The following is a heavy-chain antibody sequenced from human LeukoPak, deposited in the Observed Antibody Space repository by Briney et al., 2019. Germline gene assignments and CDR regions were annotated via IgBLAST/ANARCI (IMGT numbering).Heavy chain of an antibody. CDR2: ISGSGGST. CDR1: GFTFSSYA. Sequence: GESLRLSCAASGFTFSSYAMSWVRQAPGKGLEWVSAISGSGGSTYYADSVKGRFTISRDNSKNTLYLQLNSLTAEDTSVNYCAKELNPPSRSLDWPYWFDPWGQGTLVTVSS. CDR3: AKELNPPSRSLDWPYWFDP. D-gene: IGHD3-9*01. J-gene: IGHJ5*02. V-gene: IGHV3-23*01.